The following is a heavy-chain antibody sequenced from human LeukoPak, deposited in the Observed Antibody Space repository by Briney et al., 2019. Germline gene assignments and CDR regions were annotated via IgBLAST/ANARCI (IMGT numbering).Heavy chain of an antibody. J-gene: IGHJ4*02. CDR2: INPNSGGT. CDR3: ARVRGSYTLYYFDY. Sequence: GASVKVSCKASGYTFTGYYMHWVRQAPGQGLEWMGWINPNSGGTNYAQKFQGRVTMTRDTSISTAYMELSRLRSDDTAVYYCARVRGSYTLYYFDYWGQGTLVTVSS. CDR1: GYTFTGYY. D-gene: IGHD3-16*01. V-gene: IGHV1-2*02.